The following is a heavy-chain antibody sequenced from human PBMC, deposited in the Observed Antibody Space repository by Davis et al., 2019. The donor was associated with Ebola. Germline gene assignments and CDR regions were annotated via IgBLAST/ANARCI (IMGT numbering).Heavy chain of an antibody. D-gene: IGHD3-10*01. CDR2: ISVNSGNT. CDR1: GYTFTGYY. J-gene: IGHJ4*02. Sequence: ASVKVSCKASGYTFTGYYMHWVRQAPGQGLEWVGWISVNSGNTISAQHLQDRVTLTRDTTTSTIYMELKSLRSDDTAVYFWARDLGDHIDYWGQGTPVTVSS. V-gene: IGHV1-2*02. CDR3: ARDLGDHIDY.